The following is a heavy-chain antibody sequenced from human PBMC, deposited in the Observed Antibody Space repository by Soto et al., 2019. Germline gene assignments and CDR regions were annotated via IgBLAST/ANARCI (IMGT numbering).Heavy chain of an antibody. CDR2: ISSSSSTR. J-gene: IGHJ5*02. V-gene: IGHV3-48*02. CDR3: ARSVGNGYYYADGFDP. D-gene: IGHD3-22*01. CDR1: GFTFSSYS. Sequence: GGSLRLSCAASGFTFSSYSMNWVRQAPGKGLEWVSYISSSSSTRYYADSVKGRFTISRDNAKNSLYLQMNSLRDEDTAMYYCARSVGNGYYYADGFDPWGQGTLVTVSS.